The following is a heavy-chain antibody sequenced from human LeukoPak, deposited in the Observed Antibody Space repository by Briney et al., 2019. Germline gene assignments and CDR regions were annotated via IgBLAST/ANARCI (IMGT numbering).Heavy chain of an antibody. CDR2: MHPNSGSI. V-gene: IGHV1-8*01. Sequence: GASVKVSCKTSGYTSTTYEINWVRQAAGQGLEWMGWMHPNSGSIDYAQKFQGRVTMTRDTSTNTAYMELSSLRSEDTAVYYCTRGPRNDPWGQGTLVIVSS. CDR3: TRGPRNDP. J-gene: IGHJ5*02. CDR1: GYTSTTYE. D-gene: IGHD1-14*01.